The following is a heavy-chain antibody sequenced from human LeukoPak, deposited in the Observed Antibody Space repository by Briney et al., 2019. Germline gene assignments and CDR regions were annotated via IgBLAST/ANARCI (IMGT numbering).Heavy chain of an antibody. D-gene: IGHD6-6*01. Sequence: SETLSLTCTVSGGSISGYYWNWIRQPAGKGLEWIGRIYPSGSTYYNPSLKSRVSMSVDRSKNQFSLNLNSVTAADTAVYYCARYTTSSERWFDPRGQGTLVTVSA. CDR3: ARYTTSSERWFDP. CDR1: GGSISGYY. J-gene: IGHJ5*02. V-gene: IGHV4-4*07. CDR2: IYPSGST.